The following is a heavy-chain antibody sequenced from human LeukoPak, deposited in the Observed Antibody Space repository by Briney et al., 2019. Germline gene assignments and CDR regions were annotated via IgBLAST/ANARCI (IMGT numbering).Heavy chain of an antibody. CDR2: INHSGST. D-gene: IGHD3-22*01. CDR3: ARDVAYYYDSSGYYDY. Sequence: SETLSLTCAVYGGSFSGYYWSWIRQPPGKGLEWIGEINHSGSTNYNPSLKSRVTISVDTSKNQFSLELSSVTAADTAVYYCARDVAYYYDSSGYYDYWGQGTLVTVSS. J-gene: IGHJ4*02. V-gene: IGHV4-34*01. CDR1: GGSFSGYY.